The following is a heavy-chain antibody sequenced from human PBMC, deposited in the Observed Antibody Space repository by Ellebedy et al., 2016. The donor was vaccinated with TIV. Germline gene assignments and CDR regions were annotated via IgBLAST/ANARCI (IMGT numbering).Heavy chain of an antibody. CDR2: IRYDGSEK. J-gene: IGHJ4*02. D-gene: IGHD5-18*01. CDR3: AKGYNYGRDY. Sequence: GESLKISCAASGFTFSGYGLHWVRQAPGKGLEWVAFIRYDGSEKYYADSVKGRFTISRDNSKNTLYLQMNSLRTEDTAVYYCAKGYNYGRDYWGQGDLVTVSS. V-gene: IGHV3-30*02. CDR1: GFTFSGYG.